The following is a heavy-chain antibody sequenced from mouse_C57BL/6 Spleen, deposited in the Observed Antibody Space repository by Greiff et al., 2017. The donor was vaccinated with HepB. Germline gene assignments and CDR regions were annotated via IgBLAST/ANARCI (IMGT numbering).Heavy chain of an antibody. CDR2: INPGGGGT. V-gene: IGHV1-54*01. CDR3: ARWEEGCFGY. CDR1: GYAFTNYL. Sequence: VQLQQSGAELVRPGTSVKVSCKASGYAFTNYLIEWVKQRPGQGLEWIGVINPGGGGTNYNEKFKGKATLTADKSSSTAYMQLSSLTSEDSAVYFSARWEEGCFGYWGQGTTLTVSS. D-gene: IGHD4-1*01. J-gene: IGHJ2*01.